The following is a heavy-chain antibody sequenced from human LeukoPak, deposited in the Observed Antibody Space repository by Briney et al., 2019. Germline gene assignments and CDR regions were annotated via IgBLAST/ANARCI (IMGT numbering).Heavy chain of an antibody. Sequence: PSETLSLTCTVSGGSISSSSYYWGWIRQPPGKGLEWIGSIYYSGSTYYNPSLKSRVTISVDTSKNQFSLTLSSVTAADTAVYYCARWVSRYYYFDYWGQGTLVTVSS. J-gene: IGHJ4*02. V-gene: IGHV4-39*01. CDR1: GGSISSSSYY. CDR3: ARWVSRYYYFDY. CDR2: IYYSGST. D-gene: IGHD3-9*01.